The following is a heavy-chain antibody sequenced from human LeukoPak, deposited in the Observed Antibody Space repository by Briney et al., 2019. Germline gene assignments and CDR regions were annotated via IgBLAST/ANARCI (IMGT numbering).Heavy chain of an antibody. D-gene: IGHD1-26*01. J-gene: IGHJ4*02. V-gene: IGHV3-74*01. CDR3: ARATGSYYGLGY. Sequence: GGSLRLSCAASGFTFRSYWMHWVRQGPGKGLMWVSRIDSDGSNTTYADSVKGRFTISRDNAKNTLYLEMNSLRAEDTAVYCCARATGSYYGLGYWGQGTLVTVSS. CDR1: GFTFRSYW. CDR2: IDSDGSNT.